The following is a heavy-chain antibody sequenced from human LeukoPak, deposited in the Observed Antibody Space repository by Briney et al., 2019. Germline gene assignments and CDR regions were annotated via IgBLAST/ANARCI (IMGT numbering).Heavy chain of an antibody. D-gene: IGHD2-15*01. J-gene: IGHJ4*02. Sequence: ASVKVSCKASGYTFTGYYMHWVRQAPGQGLEWMGWINPNSGGTNYAQKFQGRVTMTRDTSISTAYMELSRLRSDDTAVYYCARGDTVVVVAAIPNFDYWGQGTLVTVSS. CDR1: GYTFTGYY. CDR2: INPNSGGT. V-gene: IGHV1-2*02. CDR3: ARGDTVVVVAAIPNFDY.